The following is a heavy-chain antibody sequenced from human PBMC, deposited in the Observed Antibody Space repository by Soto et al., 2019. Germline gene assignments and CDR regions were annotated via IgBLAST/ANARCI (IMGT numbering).Heavy chain of an antibody. CDR1: GFTFSNYA. Sequence: PGGSLRLSCAASGFTFSNYAMSWVRQAPGKGLEWVSAISGSGGSTYYADSVKGRFTISRDHSKNTLYLQMNSLRAEDAAIYYCAKIPTAYDYYKDVWGKGTTVTVSS. CDR3: AKIPTAYDYYKDV. V-gene: IGHV3-23*01. D-gene: IGHD2-21*01. CDR2: ISGSGGST. J-gene: IGHJ6*03.